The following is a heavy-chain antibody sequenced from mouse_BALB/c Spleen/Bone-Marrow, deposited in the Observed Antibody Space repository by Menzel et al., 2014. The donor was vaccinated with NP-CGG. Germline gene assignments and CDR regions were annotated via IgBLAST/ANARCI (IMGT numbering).Heavy chain of an antibody. CDR2: INPSTGYT. CDR3: ARDWYFDV. V-gene: IGHV1-7*01. J-gene: IGHJ1*01. Sequence: VKLLESGAELAKPGASVKMSCKASGYTFTSYCMHWVKQRPGQGLEWIGYINPSTGYTEYNQKFKDKATLTADKSSSTAYMQLSSLTSEDSAVYYCARDWYFDVWGAGTTVTVSS. CDR1: GYTFTSYC.